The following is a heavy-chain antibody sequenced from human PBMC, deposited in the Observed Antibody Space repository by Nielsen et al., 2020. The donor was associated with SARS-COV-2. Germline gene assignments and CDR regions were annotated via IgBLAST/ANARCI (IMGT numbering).Heavy chain of an antibody. Sequence: SETLSLTCTVSGGSISSSSYYWSWIRQPPGKGLEWIGYIYYSGSTNYNPSLKSRVTISVDTSKNQFSLKLSSVTAADTAVYYCARASWLRAQLDYWGQGTLVTVSS. D-gene: IGHD5-12*01. V-gene: IGHV4-61*01. CDR3: ARASWLRAQLDY. J-gene: IGHJ4*02. CDR1: GGSISSSSYY. CDR2: IYYSGST.